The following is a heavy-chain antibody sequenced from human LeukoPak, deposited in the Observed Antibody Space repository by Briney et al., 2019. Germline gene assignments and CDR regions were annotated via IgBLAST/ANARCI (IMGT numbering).Heavy chain of an antibody. CDR1: GFTFSRYA. CDR2: INDNGGRT. J-gene: IGHJ4*02. CDR3: VKDVGGSYAFDY. V-gene: IGHV3-64D*09. Sequence: QTGGSLRLSCSASGFTFSRYAMHWVRQAPGKGLGYVSGINDNGGRTHYGDSVKGRFSISRDNSKNTLHLQMSTLRAEDTALYYCVKDVGGSYAFDYWGQGILVTVAS. D-gene: IGHD1-26*01.